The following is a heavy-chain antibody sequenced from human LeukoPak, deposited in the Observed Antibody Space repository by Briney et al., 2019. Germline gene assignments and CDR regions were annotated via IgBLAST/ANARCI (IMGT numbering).Heavy chain of an antibody. CDR1: GFTFSSYA. CDR2: ISGSGGST. CDR3: ARDVDYGDYGADY. Sequence: GGSLRLSCAASGFTFSSYAMSWVRQAPGKGLEWVSAISGSGGSTYYADSVKGRFTISRDNSKNTLYLQMNSLRAEDTAVYYCARDVDYGDYGADYWGQGTLVTVSS. D-gene: IGHD4-17*01. J-gene: IGHJ4*02. V-gene: IGHV3-23*01.